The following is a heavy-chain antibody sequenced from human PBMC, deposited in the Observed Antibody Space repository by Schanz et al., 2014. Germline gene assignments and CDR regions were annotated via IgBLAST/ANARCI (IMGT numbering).Heavy chain of an antibody. CDR1: GFAFSSYG. V-gene: IGHV3-23*01. CDR2: ISDSGDTA. Sequence: EVQLLESGGGLVQPGGSLRLSCLASGFAFSSYGMNWLRQAPGKGLEWVSLISDSGDTAYYADSVKGRFTISRDNFKGALYLQMSSLRAEDTAVYFCAKDLGVDCGDGCFNWYFDLWGRGTLVTVSS. D-gene: IGHD2-21*02. CDR3: AKDLGVDCGDGCFNWYFDL. J-gene: IGHJ2*01.